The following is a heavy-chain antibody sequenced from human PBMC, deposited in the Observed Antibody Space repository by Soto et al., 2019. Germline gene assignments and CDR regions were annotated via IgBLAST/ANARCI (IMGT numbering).Heavy chain of an antibody. CDR3: ARETYDFWSGYYGAPRAGV. J-gene: IGHJ6*02. Sequence: GGSLRLSCAASGFTFSSYWMSWVRQAPGKGLEWAANIKQDGSEKYYVDSVKGRFTISRDNAKNSLYLQMNSLRAEDTAVYYCARETYDFWSGYYGAPRAGVWGQGTTVTVSS. V-gene: IGHV3-7*01. CDR2: IKQDGSEK. CDR1: GFTFSSYW. D-gene: IGHD3-3*01.